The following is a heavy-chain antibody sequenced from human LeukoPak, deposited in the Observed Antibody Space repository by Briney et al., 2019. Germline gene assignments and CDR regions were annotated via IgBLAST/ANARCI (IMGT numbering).Heavy chain of an antibody. CDR1: GYTFTGYY. CDR2: INPNSGGT. D-gene: IGHD2-2*01. Sequence: APVKVSCKASGYTFTGYYMHWVRQAPGQGLEWMGWINPNSGGTNYAQKFQGRVTMTRDTSISTAYMELSRLRSDDTAVYYCARENIVVVPDYYYYYGMDVWGQGTTVTVSS. J-gene: IGHJ6*02. V-gene: IGHV1-2*02. CDR3: ARENIVVVPDYYYYYGMDV.